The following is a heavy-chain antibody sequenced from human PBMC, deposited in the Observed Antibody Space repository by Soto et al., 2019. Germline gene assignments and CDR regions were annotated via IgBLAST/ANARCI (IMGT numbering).Heavy chain of an antibody. D-gene: IGHD2-15*01. Sequence: QSQTLSLTCAVYGGSFSGYYWSWIRQPPGKGLEWIGEINHSGSTNYNPSLKSRVTISVDTSKNQFSLKLSSVTAADTAVYYCARYGHCSGGSYYRFYYYYYMDVWGKGTTVTVSS. CDR2: INHSGST. CDR1: GGSFSGYY. V-gene: IGHV4-34*01. CDR3: ARYGHCSGGSYYRFYYYYYMDV. J-gene: IGHJ6*03.